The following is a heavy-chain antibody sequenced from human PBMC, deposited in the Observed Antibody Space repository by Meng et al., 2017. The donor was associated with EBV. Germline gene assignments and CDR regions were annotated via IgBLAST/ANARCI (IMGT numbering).Heavy chain of an antibody. CDR3: ASESGRGFTPDF. CDR1: GGPFRSDA. D-gene: IGHD3-10*01. CDR2: LIPMSGAP. J-gene: IGHJ4*02. V-gene: IGHV1-69*01. Sequence: QVEQSGAEVQRPGSSAKISCKTSGGPFRSDAVSWVRQGPGQGLEWLGGLIPMSGAPHYAQKFQDRVTITADEYTRTHYMELSSLRSDDTAMYYCASESGRGFTPDFWGQGTLVTVSS.